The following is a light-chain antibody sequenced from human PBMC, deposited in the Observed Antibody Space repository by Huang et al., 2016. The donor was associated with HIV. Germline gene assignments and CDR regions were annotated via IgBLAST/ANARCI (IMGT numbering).Light chain of an antibody. V-gene: IGKV3-15*01. CDR1: LSVSTN. CDR2: GAS. J-gene: IGKJ4*01. Sequence: ERVMTQSPATVSLSPGERATLSCRASLSVSTNLAWDQQRPGQAPRLLIYGASTRATGIPARFSGGGSGAEFTLTISSRQSEDFAVYYCQQYDNWPLTFGGGTKVQIK. CDR3: QQYDNWPLT.